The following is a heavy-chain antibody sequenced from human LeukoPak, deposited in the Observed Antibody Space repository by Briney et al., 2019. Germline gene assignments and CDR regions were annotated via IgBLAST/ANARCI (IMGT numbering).Heavy chain of an antibody. Sequence: SETLSLTCAVYGGSFSGYYWSWIRQPPGKGLEWIGEINHSGSTNYSPSLKTRVTISVDTSKNQFSLKLSSVTAADTAVYYCARHSGYYYARDAFDIWGRGTMVTVSS. D-gene: IGHD3-22*01. CDR3: ARHSGYYYARDAFDI. J-gene: IGHJ3*02. CDR2: INHSGST. CDR1: GGSFSGYY. V-gene: IGHV4-34*01.